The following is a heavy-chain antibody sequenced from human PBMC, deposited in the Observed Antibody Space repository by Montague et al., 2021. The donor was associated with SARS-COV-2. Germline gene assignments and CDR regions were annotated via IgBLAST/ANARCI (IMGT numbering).Heavy chain of an antibody. V-gene: IGHV4-39*01. Sequence: SETLSLTCTVPGGSISSSTYYWAWIRQPPGKGLEWIGSIYYRGSTYYNPSLKSRVFISVDTSKKQLSLTLTSVTAADTAVYYCATQEDPSGWIPGPFDFWGQGTLLSVSS. J-gene: IGHJ4*02. CDR3: ATQEDPSGWIPGPFDF. D-gene: IGHD6-19*01. CDR2: IYYRGST. CDR1: GGSISSSTYY.